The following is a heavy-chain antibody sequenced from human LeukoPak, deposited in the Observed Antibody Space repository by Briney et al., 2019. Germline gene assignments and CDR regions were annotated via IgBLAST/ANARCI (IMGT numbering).Heavy chain of an antibody. CDR2: INHSGST. D-gene: IGHD3-22*01. J-gene: IGHJ4*02. V-gene: IGHV4-34*01. CDR1: GGSFSGYY. Sequence: PSETLSLTCAVYGGSFSGYYWSWIRQPPGKGLEWIGEINHSGSTNYNPSLKSRVTISVDTSKNQFSLKLSSVTAADTAVYYCAKDLDYYDSSGYISPLVDYWGQGTLVTVSS. CDR3: AKDLDYYDSSGYISPLVDY.